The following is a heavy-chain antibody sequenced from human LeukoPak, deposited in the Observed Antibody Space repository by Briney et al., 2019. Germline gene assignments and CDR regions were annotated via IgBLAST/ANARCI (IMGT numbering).Heavy chain of an antibody. CDR1: GFTFDDYG. J-gene: IGHJ4*02. V-gene: IGHV3-9*01. Sequence: PGGSLRLSCGASGFTFDDYGMHWVRQAPGKGLEWVSTISWNSASVGYVDSVKGRFTISRDNAKKTPYLQMNSLRPEDTALYYCAKDYGYSSSWYDYWGQGILVTVSS. CDR3: AKDYGYSSSWYDY. CDR2: ISWNSASV. D-gene: IGHD6-13*01.